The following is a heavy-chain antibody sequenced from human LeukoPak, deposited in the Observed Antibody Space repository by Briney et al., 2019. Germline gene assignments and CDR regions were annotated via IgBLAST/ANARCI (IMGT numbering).Heavy chain of an antibody. D-gene: IGHD3-22*01. Sequence: SGPTLVKPKQTLTLTCTFSGFSLSTSGVGVGWIRQPPGKALEWLALIYWDDDKRYSPSPKSRLTITKDTSKNQVVLTMTNMDPVDTATYYCAHLDYYDSLFDYWGQGTLVTVSS. J-gene: IGHJ4*02. CDR3: AHLDYYDSLFDY. CDR1: GFSLSTSGVG. CDR2: IYWDDDK. V-gene: IGHV2-5*02.